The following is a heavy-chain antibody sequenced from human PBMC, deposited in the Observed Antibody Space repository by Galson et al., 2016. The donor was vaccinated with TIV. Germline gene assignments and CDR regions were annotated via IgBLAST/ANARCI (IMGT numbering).Heavy chain of an antibody. J-gene: IGHJ2*01. CDR1: GGSISNDDYS. Sequence: TLSLTCAVSGGSISNDDYSWSWIRQPPGDGLEWIGYIYDNGSAYYSPSLKRRVSISLDKSKNQFSLKLTSVTAADTAIYSCARRYTSCSDLDDWFFELGCRGTLLTVSS. D-gene: IGHD3-3*01. CDR3: ARRYTSCSDLDDWFFEL. V-gene: IGHV4-30-2*01. CDR2: IYDNGSA.